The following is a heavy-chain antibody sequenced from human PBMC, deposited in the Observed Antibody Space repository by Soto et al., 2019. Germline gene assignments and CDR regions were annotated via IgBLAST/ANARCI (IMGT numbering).Heavy chain of an antibody. CDR2: INLSSGNT. D-gene: IGHD6-13*01. CDR1: GYTFTGYY. CDR3: AADGPWGSSWSPLYYYGMDV. Sequence: ASVKVSCKASGYTFTGYYMHWVRQAPGQGLEWMGWINLSSGNTNYAQKFQERVTITRDMSTSTAYMELSSLRSEDTAVYYCAADGPWGSSWSPLYYYGMDVWGQGTTVTVSS. J-gene: IGHJ6*02. V-gene: IGHV1-2*02.